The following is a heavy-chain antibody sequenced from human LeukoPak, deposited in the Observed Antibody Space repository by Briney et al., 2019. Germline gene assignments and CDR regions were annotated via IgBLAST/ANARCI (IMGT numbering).Heavy chain of an antibody. V-gene: IGHV4-31*03. CDR1: GGSISSGGYY. D-gene: IGHD4-11*01. CDR3: ARSRRTTLDY. Sequence: PSQTLSLTCTVSGGSISSGGYYWRWIRQHPGKGLEWIGYIYYSGSTYYNPSLKSRVTISVDTSKNQFSLKLSPVTAADTAVYYCARSRRTTLDYWGQGTLVTVSS. J-gene: IGHJ4*02. CDR2: IYYSGST.